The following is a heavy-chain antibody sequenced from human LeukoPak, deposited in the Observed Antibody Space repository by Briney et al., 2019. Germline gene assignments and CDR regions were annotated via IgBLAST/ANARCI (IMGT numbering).Heavy chain of an antibody. Sequence: GGSLRLSCAASGFTFSSYSMNWVRQAPGKGLEWVSSISSSSSYIYYADSVKGRFTISRDNAKNSLYLQMNSLRAEDTAVYYCARGDVYYYGSGSSYSPFDYWGQGTLVTVSS. CDR1: GFTFSSYS. CDR2: ISSSSSYI. V-gene: IGHV3-21*01. D-gene: IGHD3-10*01. J-gene: IGHJ4*02. CDR3: ARGDVYYYGSGSSYSPFDY.